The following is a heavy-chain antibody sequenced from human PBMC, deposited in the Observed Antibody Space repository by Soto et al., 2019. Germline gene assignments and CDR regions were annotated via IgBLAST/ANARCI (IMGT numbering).Heavy chain of an antibody. CDR1: GFIFSNFA. V-gene: IGHV3-23*01. J-gene: IGHJ4*02. Sequence: GGSLRLSCAASGFIFSNFAMYWVRRAPGKGLEWVSSIRQSGDRSSYADSAKGRFTISRDNSKNTLYLQMNGLSLDDTAVYYCVTAVRTRLDNWGPGTLVTVSS. D-gene: IGHD3-10*01. CDR2: IRQSGDRS. CDR3: VTAVRTRLDN.